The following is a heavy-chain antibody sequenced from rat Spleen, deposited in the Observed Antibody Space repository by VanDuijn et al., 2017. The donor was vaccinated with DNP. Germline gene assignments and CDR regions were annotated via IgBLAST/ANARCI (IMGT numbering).Heavy chain of an antibody. Sequence: EVQLVESGGGPVQPGRSLKLSCAASGFSFSNYGIHWIRQAPTKGLEWVASITNTGDSTYYSDSVKGRFSISRDNAKSTLYLQVNSLRSEDTAXYYCXRWPLAXWGQGTLXTVSS. V-gene: IGHV5-19*01. J-gene: IGHJ3*01. D-gene: IGHD1-12*02. CDR2: ITNTGDST. CDR3: XRWPLAX. CDR1: GFSFSNYG.